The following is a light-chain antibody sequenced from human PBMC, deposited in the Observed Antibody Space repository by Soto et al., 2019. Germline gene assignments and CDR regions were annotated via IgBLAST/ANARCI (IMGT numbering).Light chain of an antibody. CDR2: SNN. V-gene: IGLV1-44*01. Sequence: QSVLTQPPSASGTPGQRVTISCSGSSSNIGSNTVNWYQQLPGTAPKLLIYSNNQRPSGVPDRSSGSKSGTSASLAISGLQSEDEADYYCAAWDDSLNEVVFGGGTQLTVL. CDR1: SSNIGSNT. J-gene: IGLJ2*01. CDR3: AAWDDSLNEVV.